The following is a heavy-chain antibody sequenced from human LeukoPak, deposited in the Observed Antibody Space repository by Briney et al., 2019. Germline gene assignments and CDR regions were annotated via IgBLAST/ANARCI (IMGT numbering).Heavy chain of an antibody. J-gene: IGHJ6*03. CDR3: ARGFGMAYSFYCMDV. Sequence: GGSLRLSCAASGFTFSSHWMSWVRQAPGKGLEWVANIKKDGSEKYYVDAVKGRFTISRDNAKTSLYLQMNSLRAEDRAVYYCARGFGMAYSFYCMDVWGKGTTVTISS. D-gene: IGHD3-3*01. V-gene: IGHV3-7*01. CDR2: IKKDGSEK. CDR1: GFTFSSHW.